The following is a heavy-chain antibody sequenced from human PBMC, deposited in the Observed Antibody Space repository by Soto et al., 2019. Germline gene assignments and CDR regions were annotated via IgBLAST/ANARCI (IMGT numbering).Heavy chain of an antibody. Sequence: QVQLQESGPGLVKPSQTLSLTCNVSGASISSTDDFWSWIRQPPGKGLEFIGYISSSGVTFYTPSLRGRLSISLDTSKNRFSLKLSSVTAADAAVYYCARAEQSKILLFGKVTRRDYYDGMDVWGQGTKVTVSS. CDR2: ISSSGVT. CDR3: ARAEQSKILLFGKVTRRDYYDGMDV. D-gene: IGHD3-3*01. CDR1: GASISSTDDF. J-gene: IGHJ6*02. V-gene: IGHV4-30-4*01.